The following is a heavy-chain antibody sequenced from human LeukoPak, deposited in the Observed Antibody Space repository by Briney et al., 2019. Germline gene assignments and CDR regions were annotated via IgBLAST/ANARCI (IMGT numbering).Heavy chain of an antibody. D-gene: IGHD1-26*01. J-gene: IGHJ4*02. CDR3: ARDQLYSGSYVFDH. CDR2: ISGSSTYI. Sequence: GGSLRLSCVASGFTFRSNSINWVRQAPGKGPEWVSSISGSSTYIYYADSVKGRFTISRDNAKNSVFLQMNSLRAEDTAVYYCARDQLYSGSYVFDHWGQGILVTVSS. V-gene: IGHV3-21*01. CDR1: GFTFRSNS.